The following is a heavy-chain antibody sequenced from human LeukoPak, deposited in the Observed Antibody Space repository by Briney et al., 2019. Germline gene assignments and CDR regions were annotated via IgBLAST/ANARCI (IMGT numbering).Heavy chain of an antibody. CDR2: IYGGYSET. V-gene: IGHV5-51*01. CDR1: GYRYSDYW. CDR3: ARTTTYSSGWYGAY. D-gene: IGHD6-19*01. J-gene: IGHJ4*02. Sequence: PGESLKISCKGSGYRYSDYWIGWVRQMPGKGLEWMGIIYGGYSETRYSPSLQGQVTISADKSINTAYLQWSSLKASDTAMYYCARTTTYSSGWYGAYWGQGTLVTVSS.